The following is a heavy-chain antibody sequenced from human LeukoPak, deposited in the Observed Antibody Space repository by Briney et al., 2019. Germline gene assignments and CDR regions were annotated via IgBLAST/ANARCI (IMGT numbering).Heavy chain of an antibody. Sequence: ASVKVSCKASGYTFTSYYMHWVRQAPGQGLEWMGIINPSGGRTSYAQKFQGRVTMTRDTSTSTVYMELSSLRSEDTAVYYCARGPTFDSSGYYLVFDYWGQRTLVTVPS. CDR3: ARGPTFDSSGYYLVFDY. CDR1: GYTFTSYY. CDR2: INPSGGRT. J-gene: IGHJ4*01. D-gene: IGHD3-22*01. V-gene: IGHV1-46*01.